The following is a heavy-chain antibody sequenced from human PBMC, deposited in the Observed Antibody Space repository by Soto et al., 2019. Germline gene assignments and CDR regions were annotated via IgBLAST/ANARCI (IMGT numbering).Heavy chain of an antibody. D-gene: IGHD3-3*01. CDR3: AKEGITYYDFWSGGAFDI. Sequence: SLRLSCAASGFTFSSYGMHWVRQAPGKGLEWVAVISYDGGNKYYADSVKGRFTISRDNSKNTLYLQMNSLRTEDTAVYYCAKEGITYYDFWSGGAFDIWGQGTMVTVSS. V-gene: IGHV3-30*18. J-gene: IGHJ3*02. CDR2: ISYDGGNK. CDR1: GFTFSSYG.